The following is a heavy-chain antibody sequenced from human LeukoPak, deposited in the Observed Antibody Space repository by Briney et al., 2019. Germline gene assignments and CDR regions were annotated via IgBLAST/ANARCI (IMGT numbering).Heavy chain of an antibody. CDR1: GFTFSSYA. D-gene: IGHD1-26*01. Sequence: PGRSLRLSCAASGFTFSSYAMHWVRQAPGKGLEWVAVISYDGSNKYYADSVKGRFTISRDNSKNTLYLQMNSLRAEDTAVYYCAREGGSYFKGYFDSWGQGTLVTVSS. J-gene: IGHJ4*02. CDR3: AREGGSYFKGYFDS. CDR2: ISYDGSNK. V-gene: IGHV3-30*04.